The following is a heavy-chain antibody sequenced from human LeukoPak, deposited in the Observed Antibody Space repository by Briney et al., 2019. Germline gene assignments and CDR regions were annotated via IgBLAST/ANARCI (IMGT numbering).Heavy chain of an antibody. CDR2: ITASGTAM. V-gene: IGHV3-48*02. CDR3: ASSGSYRFDY. Sequence: GGSLRLSCAASGFTFSSYGMNWVRQAPGKGLEWVSHITASGTAMFYADSVKGRFTISRDNAKNSLYLQMNSLRDEDTAVYYCASSGSYRFDYWGQGTLVTVSS. D-gene: IGHD1-26*01. J-gene: IGHJ4*02. CDR1: GFTFSSYG.